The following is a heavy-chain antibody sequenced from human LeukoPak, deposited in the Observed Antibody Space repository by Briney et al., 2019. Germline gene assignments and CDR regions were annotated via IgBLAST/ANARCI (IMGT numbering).Heavy chain of an antibody. CDR2: ISGSGGST. CDR1: GFTFSSYA. V-gene: IGHV3-23*01. D-gene: IGHD4-11*01. Sequence: GGSLRLSCAASGFTFSSYAMSWVRQAPGKGLEWVSAISGSGGSTYYADSVKGRFTISRDNSKNTLYLQMNSLRDEDTAVYYCAKVGSNYGYFDYWGQGTLVTVSS. J-gene: IGHJ4*02. CDR3: AKVGSNYGYFDY.